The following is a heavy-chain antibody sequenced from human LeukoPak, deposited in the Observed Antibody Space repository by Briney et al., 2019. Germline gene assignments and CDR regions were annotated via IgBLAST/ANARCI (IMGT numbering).Heavy chain of an antibody. J-gene: IGHJ4*02. CDR1: GFTFSSYW. CDR2: IKQDGSEK. CDR3: ARVSVYGYSGYDSDY. Sequence: GGSLRPSCAASGFTFSSYWMSWVRQAPGKGLEWVANIKQDGSEKYYVDSVKGRFTISRDNAKNSLYLQMNSLRAEDTAVYYCARVSVYGYSGYDSDYWGQGTLVTVSS. D-gene: IGHD5-12*01. V-gene: IGHV3-7*01.